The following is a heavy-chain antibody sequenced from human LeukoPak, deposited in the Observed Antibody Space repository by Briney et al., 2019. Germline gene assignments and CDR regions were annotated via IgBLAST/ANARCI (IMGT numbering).Heavy chain of an antibody. J-gene: IGHJ5*02. Sequence: SETLSLTCGAADFSISSAYYWSWIRPPAGKGLEWIGRIYTSGSTNYNPSLKSRVTISVDTSKNQFSLKLSSVTAADTAVYYCARGGDVSSGWYQPNWFDPWGQGTLVTVSS. D-gene: IGHD6-19*01. CDR1: DFSISSAYY. CDR2: IYTSGST. V-gene: IGHV4-61*02. CDR3: ARGGDVSSGWYQPNWFDP.